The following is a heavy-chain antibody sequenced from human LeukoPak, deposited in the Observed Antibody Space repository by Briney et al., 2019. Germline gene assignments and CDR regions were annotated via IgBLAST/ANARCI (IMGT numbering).Heavy chain of an antibody. Sequence: GGSLRLSCAASGFTFTDYYMSWVRQAPGKGLECVSYISGSGGTIYYADSVEGRFTISRDNAKSSLYLQMNSLRVEDTAVYYCTKAHYRVYPYFDYWGQGTLVTVSS. D-gene: IGHD3-10*01. CDR1: GFTFTDYY. V-gene: IGHV3-11*04. CDR2: ISGSGGTI. CDR3: TKAHYRVYPYFDY. J-gene: IGHJ4*02.